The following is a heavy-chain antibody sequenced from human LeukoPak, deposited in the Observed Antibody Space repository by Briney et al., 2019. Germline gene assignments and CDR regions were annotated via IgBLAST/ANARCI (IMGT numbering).Heavy chain of an antibody. CDR3: ARVPKSYYDFWSGVSHDAFDI. Sequence: GASVKVSCKASGYTFTSYGISWVRQAPGQGLEWMGWMNPNSGNTGYAQKFQGRVTMTRNTSISTAYMELSSLRSEDTAVYYCARVPKSYYDFWSGVSHDAFDIWGQGTMVTVSS. CDR1: GYTFTSYG. CDR2: MNPNSGNT. V-gene: IGHV1-8*02. J-gene: IGHJ3*02. D-gene: IGHD3-3*01.